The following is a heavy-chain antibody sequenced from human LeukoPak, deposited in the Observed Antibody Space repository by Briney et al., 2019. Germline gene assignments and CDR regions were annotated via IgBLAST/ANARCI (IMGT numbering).Heavy chain of an antibody. D-gene: IGHD5-12*01. Sequence: SETPSLTCTVSGGSISSSSYYWGWIRQPPGKGLEWIASIYFSGSTYYNPSLKSRVTISVDTSKNQFSLKLSSVTAADTAVYYCARLSDSGYPLFNWFDPWGQGTLVTVSS. J-gene: IGHJ5*02. CDR1: GGSISSSSYY. V-gene: IGHV4-39*07. CDR3: ARLSDSGYPLFNWFDP. CDR2: IYFSGST.